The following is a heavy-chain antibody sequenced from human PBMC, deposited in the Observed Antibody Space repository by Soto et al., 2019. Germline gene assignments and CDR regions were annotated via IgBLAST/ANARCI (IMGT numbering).Heavy chain of an antibody. CDR1: GASFSDHF. Sequence: PSETLSLTCGVYGASFSDHFWNWIRQPPGQGLEWIGEINHSGSTSYSPSLGSRVTISVDTSKNQFSLKLSSVTAAGTAVYFCARGDYDDYALGYWGQGSLVTVSS. V-gene: IGHV4-34*01. D-gene: IGHD4-17*01. J-gene: IGHJ4*02. CDR2: INHSGST. CDR3: ARGDYDDYALGY.